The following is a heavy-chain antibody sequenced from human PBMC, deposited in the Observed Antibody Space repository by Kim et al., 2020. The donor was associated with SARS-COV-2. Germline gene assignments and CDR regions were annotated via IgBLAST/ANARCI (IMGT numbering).Heavy chain of an antibody. V-gene: IGHV3-23*01. CDR2: T. J-gene: IGHJ4*02. Sequence: TDYAHPVQSQSTISTDNSKNTLYRQMNSLRAEDTAVYYCAKRITGHPFDYWGQGTLVTVSS. CDR3: AKRITGHPFDY. D-gene: IGHD1-1*01.